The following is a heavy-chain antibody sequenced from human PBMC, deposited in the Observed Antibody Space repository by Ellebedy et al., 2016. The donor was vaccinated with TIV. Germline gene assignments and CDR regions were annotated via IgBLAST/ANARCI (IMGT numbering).Heavy chain of an antibody. CDR3: ARQTVTTPFFTGSLDL. J-gene: IGHJ4*02. CDR1: GFTFSRYV. V-gene: IGHV3-30-3*01. D-gene: IGHD4-17*01. Sequence: GGSLRLXXAAPGFTFSRYVMYWVRQAPGKGLERVAVISYDGRNNYYLDSVKGRFTISRDNSKNTLYLQMDSLRAEDTALYYCARQTVTTPFFTGSLDLWGQGTLVTVSS. CDR2: ISYDGRNN.